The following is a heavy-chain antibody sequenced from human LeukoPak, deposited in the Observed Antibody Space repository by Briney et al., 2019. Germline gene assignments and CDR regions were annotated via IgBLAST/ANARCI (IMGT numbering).Heavy chain of an antibody. CDR1: GYTFTGYY. D-gene: IGHD6-13*01. J-gene: IGHJ5*02. CDR2: IDPNSGGT. CDR3: VRYYIAAAGEGA. V-gene: IGHV1-2*02. Sequence: GASVKVSCKASGYTFTGYYMHWVRQAPGQGLEWMGWIDPNSGGTNYAQSFQGRVTMTSDTSIRTAYMELSRLTFDDTALYYCVRYYIAAAGEGAWGQGTLITVSS.